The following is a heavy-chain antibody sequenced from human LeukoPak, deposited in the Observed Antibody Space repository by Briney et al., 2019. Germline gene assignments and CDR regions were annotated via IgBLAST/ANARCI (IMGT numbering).Heavy chain of an antibody. CDR1: GFTFSNYN. CDR3: AKRWYDFWSGAFDI. D-gene: IGHD3-3*01. Sequence: PGGSLRLSCAASGFTFSNYNMNWVRQAPGKGLEWVSAISGSGGSTYYADSVKGRFTISRDNSKNTLYLQMNSLRAEDTAVYYCAKRWYDFWSGAFDIWGQGTMVTVSS. J-gene: IGHJ3*02. CDR2: ISGSGGST. V-gene: IGHV3-23*01.